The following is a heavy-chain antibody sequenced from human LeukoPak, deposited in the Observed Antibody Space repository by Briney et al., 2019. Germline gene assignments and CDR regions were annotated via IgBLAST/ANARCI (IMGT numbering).Heavy chain of an antibody. CDR1: GGSFSGYY. J-gene: IGHJ3*02. V-gene: IGHV4-34*01. Sequence: SETLSLTCAVYGGSFSGYYWSWIRQPPGKGLEWIGEINHGGSTDYNPSLKSRVTISVDTSKNQFSLKLNSVTAADTAIYYCARGEKWDLHAFDIWGHGTMVTVSS. CDR2: INHGGST. D-gene: IGHD1-26*01. CDR3: ARGEKWDLHAFDI.